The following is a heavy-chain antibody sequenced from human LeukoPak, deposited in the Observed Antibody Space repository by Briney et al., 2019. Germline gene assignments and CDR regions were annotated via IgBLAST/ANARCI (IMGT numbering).Heavy chain of an antibody. CDR1: GFTVGSNY. J-gene: IGHJ4*02. Sequence: PGGSLRLSCAASGFTVGSNYMNWVRQAPGKGLEWVSVVYSGGSTYYADSVKGRFTISRDNSKNTLYLQLDSLRAEDTAVYYCARPHSSSWSPLHYWGQGTLVTVSS. CDR2: VYSGGST. D-gene: IGHD6-13*01. V-gene: IGHV3-66*04. CDR3: ARPHSSSWSPLHY.